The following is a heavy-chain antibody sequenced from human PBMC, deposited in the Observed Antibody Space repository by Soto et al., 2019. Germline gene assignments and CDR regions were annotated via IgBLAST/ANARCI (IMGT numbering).Heavy chain of an antibody. D-gene: IGHD3-3*01. Sequence: QITLNESGPTVVRPTETLTLTCRFSGFSLTTSGVGVGWIRQSPGKAPEWLALIYWDDDKSYSASLKSRLTITMDTSKNQVVLTVSVLDPTDTATYYCAHRVLRTVFGLVTSTAIYFDFWGHGTPVAVSS. CDR3: AHRVLRTVFGLVTSTAIYFDF. J-gene: IGHJ4*01. CDR1: GFSLTTSGVG. V-gene: IGHV2-5*02. CDR2: IYWDDDK.